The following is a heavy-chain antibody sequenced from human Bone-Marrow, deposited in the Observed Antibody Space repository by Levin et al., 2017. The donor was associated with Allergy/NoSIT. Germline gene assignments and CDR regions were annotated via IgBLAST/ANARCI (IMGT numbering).Heavy chain of an antibody. J-gene: IGHJ6*02. CDR3: AKDLSAVPAANYYYAMDV. V-gene: IGHV3-23*01. Sequence: LSLTCAASGFTFSSYAMNWVRPAPGKGLEWVSGTSDSGGSTYYADSVKGRFTISRDNSKNTLYLQVNSLRAEDTALYYCAKDLSAVPAANYYYAMDVWCPGTTVTVSS. CDR1: GFTFSSYA. CDR2: TSDSGGST. D-gene: IGHD2-2*01.